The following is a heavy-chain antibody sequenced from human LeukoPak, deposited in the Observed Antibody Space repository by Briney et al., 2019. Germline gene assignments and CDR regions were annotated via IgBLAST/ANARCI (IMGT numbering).Heavy chain of an antibody. CDR2: IFYSGST. J-gene: IGHJ3*02. V-gene: IGHV4-59*01. D-gene: IGHD1-14*01. Sequence: PSETLSLTCTVSGASISSYYWNWVRQPPGKVLEWIGYIFYSGSTNYNPSLKSRVTISVDTSRNQFSLKLSSVTAADTAVYYCARDVSGAGTRRAFDIWGQGTMVTVSS. CDR3: ARDVSGAGTRRAFDI. CDR1: GASISSYY.